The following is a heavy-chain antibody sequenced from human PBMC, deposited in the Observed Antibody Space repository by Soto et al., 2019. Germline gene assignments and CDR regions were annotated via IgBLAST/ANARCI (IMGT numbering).Heavy chain of an antibody. J-gene: IGHJ4*02. V-gene: IGHV3-7*03. CDR3: SRSLDS. CDR2: ISPDGREK. CDR1: GFTFSSFW. Sequence: HPGGSLRLSCAASGFTFSSFWMDWVRQAPGKGLEWVANISPDGREKHYADSVKGRFTISRDNAKNSLYLQMSSLTAEDSALYYCSRSLDSWGQGTRVTVSS.